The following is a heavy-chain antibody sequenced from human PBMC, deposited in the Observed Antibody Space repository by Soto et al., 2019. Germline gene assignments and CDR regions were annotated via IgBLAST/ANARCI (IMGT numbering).Heavy chain of an antibody. Sequence: EVQLLESGGGLVQPGGSLRLSCAASGFTFSNYAMSWVRQAPGKGLEWVSTISGSGGSTYYADSVKGRFNISRDNSKNTLYLQMNSLRAEDTAVYYCAKIGRDIVVVPAAIAPFDYWGQGTLVTVSS. CDR1: GFTFSNYA. D-gene: IGHD2-2*01. J-gene: IGHJ4*02. CDR2: ISGSGGST. V-gene: IGHV3-23*01. CDR3: AKIGRDIVVVPAAIAPFDY.